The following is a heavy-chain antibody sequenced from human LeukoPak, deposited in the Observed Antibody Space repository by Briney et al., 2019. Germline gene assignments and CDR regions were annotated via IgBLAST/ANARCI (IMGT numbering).Heavy chain of an antibody. V-gene: IGHV1-18*01. CDR2: INTYNGNT. CDR3: ARVFGDLRDIDY. CDR1: GYTFTSSG. Sequence: ASVKVSCKASGYTFTSSGISWVRQAPGQGLEWMGWINTYNGNTNYAQKIQDRVTMTTDTSTSTACMELRSLRSDDTAMYYCARVFGDLRDIDYWGQGTLVTVSS. J-gene: IGHJ4*02. D-gene: IGHD3-10*01.